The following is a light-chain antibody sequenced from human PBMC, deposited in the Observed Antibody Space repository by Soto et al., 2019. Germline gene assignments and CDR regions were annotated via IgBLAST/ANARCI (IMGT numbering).Light chain of an antibody. Sequence: QSVLTQPRSVSGSPGQSVTISCTGTNSDVGTYNYVSWYQQHPGKAPKLLIYTNNQRPSGVPDRFSASKSGTSASLAISGLQSEDEAEYYCAAWDDSLNGFYVFGTGTKLTVL. V-gene: IGLV2-11*01. J-gene: IGLJ1*01. CDR3: AAWDDSLNGFYV. CDR1: NSDVGTYNY. CDR2: TNN.